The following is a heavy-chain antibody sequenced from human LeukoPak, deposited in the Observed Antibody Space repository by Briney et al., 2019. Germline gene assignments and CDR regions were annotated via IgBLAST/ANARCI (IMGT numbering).Heavy chain of an antibody. V-gene: IGHV3-74*01. CDR1: GFTFSTYW. CDR3: ARECDLPGAYYMDV. D-gene: IGHD7-27*01. CDR2: ISSDGSNT. J-gene: IGHJ6*03. Sequence: GGSLRLSCAASGFTFSTYWMHWVRQVPGKRLVWVSRISSDGSNTIYADSVKGRFTISRDNANNSLSLQMNSLRGDDAAVYYCARECDLPGAYYMDVWGKGTTVTVSS.